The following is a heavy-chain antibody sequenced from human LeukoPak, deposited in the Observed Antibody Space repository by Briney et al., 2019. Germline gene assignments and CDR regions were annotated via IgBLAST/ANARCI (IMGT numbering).Heavy chain of an antibody. V-gene: IGHV1-69*13. CDR1: GGTFSSYA. J-gene: IGHJ3*02. CDR2: IIPIFGTA. D-gene: IGHD2-15*01. CDR3: ARETTGYCSGGSCYNAFDI. Sequence: SVKVSCNASGGTFSSYAISWVRKAPGQGLEWMGGIIPIFGTANYAQKFQGRVTITADESTSTAYMELSSLRSEDTAVYYCARETTGYCSGGSCYNAFDIWGQGTMVTVSS.